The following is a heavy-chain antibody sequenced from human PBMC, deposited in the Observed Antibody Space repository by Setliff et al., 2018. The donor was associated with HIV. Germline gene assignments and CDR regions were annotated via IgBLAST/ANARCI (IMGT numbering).Heavy chain of an antibody. CDR3: ASGSGGYDY. D-gene: IGHD1-26*01. CDR2: ISPDGSSI. V-gene: IGHV3-74*01. CDR1: GFTFSSNW. Sequence: GGSLSLSCAASGFTFSSNWMHWVRQVPGKGLVWVSRISPDGSSISYADSVKGRFTSSRDNAKNTLYLQMNSLRAEDTAVYYCASGSGGYDYWGQGKMVTVSS. J-gene: IGHJ4*02.